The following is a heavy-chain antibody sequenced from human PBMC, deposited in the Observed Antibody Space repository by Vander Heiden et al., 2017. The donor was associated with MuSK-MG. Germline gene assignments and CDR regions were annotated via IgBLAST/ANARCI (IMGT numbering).Heavy chain of an antibody. CDR2: INPNSGGT. CDR1: RYPFTGYY. CDR3: ARDRGFTMIVVVNHAFDI. D-gene: IGHD3-22*01. J-gene: IGHJ3*02. V-gene: IGHV1-2*02. Sequence: QVQLVQSGAEVKKPGASVKVSCKASRYPFTGYYMHWVRQAPGQGLEWMGWINPNSGGTNYAQKFQGRVTMTRDTSISTAYMELSRLRSDDTAVYYCARDRGFTMIVVVNHAFDIWGQGTMVTVSS.